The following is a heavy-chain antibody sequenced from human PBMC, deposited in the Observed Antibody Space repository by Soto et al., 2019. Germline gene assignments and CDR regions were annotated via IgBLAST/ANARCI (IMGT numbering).Heavy chain of an antibody. D-gene: IGHD5-12*01. CDR2: IWHDGGNK. CDR1: GFTFSSYG. CDR3: VKAVLGGYDLFDY. V-gene: IGHV3-30*02. J-gene: IGHJ4*02. Sequence: GGSLRLSCAASGFTFSSYGMHWVRQAPGKGLEWVAFIWHDGGNKFYAESVKGRFTISRDNSKNTLYLQMSSLRAEDTAVYYCVKAVLGGYDLFDYWGQGTLVTVSS.